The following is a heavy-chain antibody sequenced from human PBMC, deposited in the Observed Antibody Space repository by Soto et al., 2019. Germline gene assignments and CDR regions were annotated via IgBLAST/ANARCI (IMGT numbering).Heavy chain of an antibody. CDR2: IYWNDYE. J-gene: IGHJ4*02. Sequence: QITLKESGPTLVKPTQTLTLTCTFSGFSLSTTGVGVAWIRQPPGKALEWLALIYWNDYERYSPSLESRLSITKDTSKHQVVLTVTYADAEDTTTYYCALLQLGSPEMTRSDCYWGQGTLVTVSS. D-gene: IGHD1-1*01. CDR3: ALLQLGSPEMTRSDCY. CDR1: GFSLSTTGVG. V-gene: IGHV2-5*01.